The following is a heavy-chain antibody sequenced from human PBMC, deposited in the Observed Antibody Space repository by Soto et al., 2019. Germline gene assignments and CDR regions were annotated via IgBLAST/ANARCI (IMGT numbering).Heavy chain of an antibody. CDR3: ARRGLVVAATFGSWFDP. D-gene: IGHD2-15*01. Sequence: PSETLSLTCAVSGGSISSSNWWSWVRQPPGKGLEWIGEIYHSGSTNYNPSLKSRVTISVDKPKKQVSLKLSSVTATDTAVYYCARRGLVVAATFGSWFDPWGQVNLVTVTS. V-gene: IGHV4-4*02. J-gene: IGHJ5*02. CDR2: IYHSGST. CDR1: GGSISSSNW.